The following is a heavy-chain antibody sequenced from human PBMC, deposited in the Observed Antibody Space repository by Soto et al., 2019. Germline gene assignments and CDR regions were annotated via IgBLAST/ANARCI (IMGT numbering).Heavy chain of an antibody. CDR1: GYTFTGYH. J-gene: IGHJ6*02. D-gene: IGHD3-3*01. CDR3: AREGPLEYYDFWSGYYSLGYGMDV. Sequence: GASVKVSCKASGYTFTGYHMHWVRQAPGQGLEWMGWINPNSGGTNYAQKFQGRVTMTRDTSISTAYMELSRLRSDDTAVYYCAREGPLEYYDFWSGYYSLGYGMDVWGQGTTVTVSS. CDR2: INPNSGGT. V-gene: IGHV1-2*02.